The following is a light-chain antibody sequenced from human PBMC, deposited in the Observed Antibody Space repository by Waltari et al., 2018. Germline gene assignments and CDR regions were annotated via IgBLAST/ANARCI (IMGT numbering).Light chain of an antibody. CDR2: YND. CDR1: PSNIQPYY. J-gene: IGLJ2*01. Sequence: QSVLTPPPSVSAAPGQKVTISCSGSPSNIQPYYVTWYQHLPGTATKLLIYYNDKRPSGIPDRFSGSKSGTSATLDITGLQTGDEADYYCAPWDSSLSGVVFGGGTKLTVL. V-gene: IGLV1-51*01. CDR3: APWDSSLSGVV.